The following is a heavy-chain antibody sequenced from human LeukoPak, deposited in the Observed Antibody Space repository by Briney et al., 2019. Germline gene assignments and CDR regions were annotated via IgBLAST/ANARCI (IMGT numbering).Heavy chain of an antibody. CDR2: FYYSGST. Sequence: SETLSLTCTVSGGSISSYYWSWIRQPPGKGLRGFGFFYYSGSTNYNPSLKSRVTISVDTSKNQFSLKLSSVTAADTAVYYCARQVGYDILTGYPSPPNWFDPWGQGTLVTVSS. J-gene: IGHJ5*02. V-gene: IGHV4-59*08. CDR3: ARQVGYDILTGYPSPPNWFDP. CDR1: GGSISSYY. D-gene: IGHD3-9*01.